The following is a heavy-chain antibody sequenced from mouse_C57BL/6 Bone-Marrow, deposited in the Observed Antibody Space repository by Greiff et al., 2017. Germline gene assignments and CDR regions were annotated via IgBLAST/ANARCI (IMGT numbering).Heavy chain of an antibody. Sequence: QVQLQQSGPELVKPGASVKISCKASGYAFSSSWMNWVKQRPGKGLEWIGRIYPGDGDTNYNGKFKGKATLTADKSSSTAYMQLSSLTSEDSAVXFCAAAYYSNYFYAMDYWGQGTSVTVSS. D-gene: IGHD2-5*01. J-gene: IGHJ4*01. CDR1: GYAFSSSW. V-gene: IGHV1-82*01. CDR3: AAAYYSNYFYAMDY. CDR2: IYPGDGDT.